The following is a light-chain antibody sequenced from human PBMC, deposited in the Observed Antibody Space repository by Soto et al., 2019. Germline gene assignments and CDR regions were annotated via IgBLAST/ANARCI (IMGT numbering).Light chain of an antibody. J-gene: IGLJ3*02. CDR3: ATWSDSLSGWV. CDR1: TSNIGSNA. CDR2: SNN. V-gene: IGLV1-44*01. Sequence: QSVLTQPPSASGTPGQRVTISCSESTSNIGSNAVNWYQQLPGTAPKLLIYSNNRRPSGVPARFSGARSDTSASLAISGLQSEDEADYYCATWSDSLSGWVFGGGTKLTVL.